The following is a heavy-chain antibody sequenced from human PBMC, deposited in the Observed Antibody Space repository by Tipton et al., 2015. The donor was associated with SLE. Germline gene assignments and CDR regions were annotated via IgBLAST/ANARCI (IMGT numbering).Heavy chain of an antibody. Sequence: LRLSCAVSTYSISSGFYWAWIRQPPGKGLEWIGSIYHSGSTYYNPSLKSRVTISVDTSKNQFSLKLSSVTAADTAVYYCARSTGLYYYGSGSAPYYFDYWGQGTLVTVSS. CDR2: IYHSGST. CDR3: ARSTGLYYYGSGSAPYYFDY. V-gene: IGHV4-38-2*01. D-gene: IGHD3-10*01. J-gene: IGHJ4*02. CDR1: TYSISSGFY.